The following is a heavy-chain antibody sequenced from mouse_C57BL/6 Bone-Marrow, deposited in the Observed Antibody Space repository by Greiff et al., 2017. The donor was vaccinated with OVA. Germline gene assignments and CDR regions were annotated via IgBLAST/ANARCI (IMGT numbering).Heavy chain of an antibody. J-gene: IGHJ2*01. CDR2: IDPETGGT. V-gene: IGHV1-15*01. CDR1: GYTFTDYE. CDR3: TRPLYYGSSHDY. Sequence: QVQLKQSGAELVRPGASVTLSCKASGYTFTDYEMHWVKQTPVHGLEWIGAIDPETGGTAYNHKFKGKAILTADKSSSTAYMELRSLTSEDSAVYYCTRPLYYGSSHDYWGQGTTLTVSS. D-gene: IGHD1-1*01.